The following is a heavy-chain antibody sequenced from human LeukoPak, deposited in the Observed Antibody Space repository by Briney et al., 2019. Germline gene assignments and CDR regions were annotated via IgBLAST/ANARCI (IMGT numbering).Heavy chain of an antibody. V-gene: IGHV3-11*01. J-gene: IGHJ6*02. Sequence: GGSLRLSCAASGFTSSDYYMSWIRQAPGKGLEWVSYISSSGSTIYYADSVKGRFTISRDNAKNSLYLQMNSLRAEDTAVYYCASLLWFGELLDYYYYYGMDVWGQGTTVTVSS. D-gene: IGHD3-10*01. CDR2: ISSSGSTI. CDR3: ASLLWFGELLDYYYYYGMDV. CDR1: GFTSSDYY.